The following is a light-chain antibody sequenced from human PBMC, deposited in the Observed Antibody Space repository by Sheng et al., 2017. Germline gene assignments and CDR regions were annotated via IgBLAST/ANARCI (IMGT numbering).Light chain of an antibody. V-gene: IGLV1-40*01. J-gene: IGLJ2*01. CDR2: GDN. Sequence: QSMLTQPPSVSGAPGQRVTISCTGSSSNIGAGYDVHWYQHLPRTAPKLLIYGDNNRPSGVPDRFSGSKSGTSASLAITGLQTEDEADYYCQSYDTSLSGSVFGGGTKLTVL. CDR1: SSNIGAGYD. CDR3: QSYDTSLSGSV.